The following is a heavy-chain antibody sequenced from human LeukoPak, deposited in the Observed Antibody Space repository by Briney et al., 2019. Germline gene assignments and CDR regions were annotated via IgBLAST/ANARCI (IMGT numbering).Heavy chain of an antibody. J-gene: IGHJ4*02. D-gene: IGHD2-21*02. CDR2: ISPSGGAT. CDR3: ARSRLLLDY. Sequence: EASVKVSCKASGYTFITYYIHWVRQAPGQGLEWMGVISPSGGATTYAQKFQGRVTMTGDTSTSTVYMELSSLRSEDTAVYCCARSRLLLDYWGQGTLVTVSS. V-gene: IGHV1-46*01. CDR1: GYTFITYY.